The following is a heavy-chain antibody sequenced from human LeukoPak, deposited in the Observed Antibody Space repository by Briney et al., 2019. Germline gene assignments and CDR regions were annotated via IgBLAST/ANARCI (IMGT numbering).Heavy chain of an antibody. CDR2: ISSSGSTI. Sequence: GGSLRLSCAASGFTFSSYEMNWVRQAPGKGLEWVSYISSSGSTIYYADSVKGRFTISRDNAKNPLYLQMNSLRAEDTAVYYCAELGITMIGGVWGKGTTVTISS. CDR1: GFTFSSYE. D-gene: IGHD3-10*02. J-gene: IGHJ6*04. CDR3: AELGITMIGGV. V-gene: IGHV3-48*03.